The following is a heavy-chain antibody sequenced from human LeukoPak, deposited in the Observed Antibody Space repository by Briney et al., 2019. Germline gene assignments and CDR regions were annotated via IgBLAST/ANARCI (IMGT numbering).Heavy chain of an antibody. CDR3: ARAIVRGSGRYYFDY. D-gene: IGHD6-19*01. J-gene: IGHJ4*02. Sequence: GGSLRLSCAASGFTFSSYEMNWVRQAPGKGLEWVSYISSSGSTIYYADSVKGRFTISRDNAKNSLYLQMNSLRAEDTAVYYCARAIVRGSGRYYFDYWGQGTLVTVSS. CDR2: ISSSGSTI. V-gene: IGHV3-48*03. CDR1: GFTFSSYE.